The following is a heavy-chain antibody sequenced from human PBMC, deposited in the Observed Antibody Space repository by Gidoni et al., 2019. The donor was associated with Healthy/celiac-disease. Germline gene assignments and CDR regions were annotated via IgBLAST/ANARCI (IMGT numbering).Heavy chain of an antibody. Sequence: QVQLQQSGPGLVKPSQTLPLTCAISGASVSSNSAAWNWLRQSPSRGLEWLGRTYYRSKWYNDYAVSVKSRITINPDTSKNQFSLQLNSVTPEDTAVYYCARDYGGNSHARGYGMDVWGQGTTVTVSS. CDR3: ARDYGGNSHARGYGMDV. V-gene: IGHV6-1*01. D-gene: IGHD4-17*01. J-gene: IGHJ6*02. CDR2: TYYRSKWYN. CDR1: GASVSSNSAA.